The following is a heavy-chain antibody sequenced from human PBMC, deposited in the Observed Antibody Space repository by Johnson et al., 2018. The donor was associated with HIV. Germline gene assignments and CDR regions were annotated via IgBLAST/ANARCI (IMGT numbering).Heavy chain of an antibody. CDR2: ISYDGSNK. CDR1: GFTFSSYA. Sequence: QVQLVESGGGVVQPGRSLRLSCAASGFTFSSYAMHWVRQAPGKGLEWVAVISYDGSNKYYADSVKGRFTISRDNSKNTLYLQMNSLKAEETDVYYCAREGGGYDGKGAFDIWGQGTMFTFSS. CDR3: AREGGGYDGKGAFDI. V-gene: IGHV3-30-3*01. J-gene: IGHJ3*02. D-gene: IGHD5-12*01.